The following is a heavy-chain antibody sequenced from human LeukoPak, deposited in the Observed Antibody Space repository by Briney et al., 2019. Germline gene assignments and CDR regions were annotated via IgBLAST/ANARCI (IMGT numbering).Heavy chain of an antibody. Sequence: ASVKVSCKVSGYTLTELSMHWVRQAPGKGLEWMGGFDPEDGETIYAQKFQGRVTMTEDTSTDTAYMELSSLRSEDTAVYYCATDRHVWGSYRRFDYWGQGTLVTVSS. CDR2: FDPEDGET. D-gene: IGHD3-16*02. CDR3: ATDRHVWGSYRRFDY. V-gene: IGHV1-24*01. CDR1: GYTLTELS. J-gene: IGHJ4*02.